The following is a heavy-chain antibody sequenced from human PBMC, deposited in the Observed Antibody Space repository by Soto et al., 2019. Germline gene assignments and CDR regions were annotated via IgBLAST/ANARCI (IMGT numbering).Heavy chain of an antibody. J-gene: IGHJ4*02. CDR3: AKDGRQSATTTRLDY. CDR1: GFTFSNYG. CDR2: ISYHGGNQ. Sequence: GGSLRLSCAASGFTFSNYGMHWVRQAPGKGLEWVAVISYHGGNQYYAESVKGRFTIARDNSKDTLFLQMDSLRPDDTAVYYCAKDGRQSATTTRLDYWGQGIVVTVSS. V-gene: IGHV3-30*18. D-gene: IGHD4-17*01.